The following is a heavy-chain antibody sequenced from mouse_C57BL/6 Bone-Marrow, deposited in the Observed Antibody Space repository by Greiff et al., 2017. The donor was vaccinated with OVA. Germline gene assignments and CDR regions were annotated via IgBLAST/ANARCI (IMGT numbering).Heavy chain of an antibody. Sequence: QVQLKESGPELVKPGASVKISCKASGYAFSSSWMNWVKQRPGKGLEWIGRIYPGDGDTNYNGKFKGKATLTADKSSSTAYMQLSSLTSEDSAVYFCARAFTTVVVDYWGQGTTLTVSS. J-gene: IGHJ2*01. D-gene: IGHD1-1*01. CDR3: ARAFTTVVVDY. V-gene: IGHV1-82*01. CDR2: IYPGDGDT. CDR1: GYAFSSSW.